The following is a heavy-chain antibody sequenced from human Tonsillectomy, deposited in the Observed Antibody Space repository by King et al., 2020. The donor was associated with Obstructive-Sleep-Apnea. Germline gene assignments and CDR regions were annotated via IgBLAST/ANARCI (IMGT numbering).Heavy chain of an antibody. CDR3: VKDGTDCTTISCGDNWFDP. CDR2: ITWNSGSI. D-gene: IGHD2-8*01. CDR1: GFTFDDYA. Sequence: VQLVESGGGLVQPGRSLRLSCVTSGFTFDDYAMPWVRQAPGKGLEWVSGITWNSGSINYADSVKGRFTTSRDNARNSQYLQMNSLRAEDTALYYYVKDGTDCTTISCGDNWFDPWGQGTLVTVSS. J-gene: IGHJ5*02. V-gene: IGHV3-9*01.